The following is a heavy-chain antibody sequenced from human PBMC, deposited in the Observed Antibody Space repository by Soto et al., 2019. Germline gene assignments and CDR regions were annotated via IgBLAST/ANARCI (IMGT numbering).Heavy chain of an antibody. V-gene: IGHV3-21*02. CDR3: ASCHWMDWFDP. CDR2: ISSSGTYI. J-gene: IGHJ5*02. CDR1: GFTFTSYS. D-gene: IGHD1-1*01. Sequence: EVRLVESGGGLVKPGGSLRLSCAASGFTFTSYSMNWIRQAPGKGLEWVSSISSSGTYIYYEQSVKGRFTVSRDSATNSLYLQMNSLRAEDTAVYYCASCHWMDWFDPWGQGTLVTVSS.